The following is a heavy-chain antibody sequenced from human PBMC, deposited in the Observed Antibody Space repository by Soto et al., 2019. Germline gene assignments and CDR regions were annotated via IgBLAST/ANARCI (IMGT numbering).Heavy chain of an antibody. V-gene: IGHV3-23*01. CDR1: GFTFSSYA. CDR3: AKDQAPGSYSDYYYGMDV. Sequence: GGSLRLSCAASGFTFSSYAMSWVRQAPGKGLEWVSAISGSGGSTYYADSVKGRFTISRDNSKNTLYLQMNSLRAEDTAVYYCAKDQAPGSYSDYYYGMDVWGQGTTVTVSS. D-gene: IGHD1-26*01. CDR2: ISGSGGST. J-gene: IGHJ6*02.